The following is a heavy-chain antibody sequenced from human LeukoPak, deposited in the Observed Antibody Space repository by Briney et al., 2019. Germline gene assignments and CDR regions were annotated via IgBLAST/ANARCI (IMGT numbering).Heavy chain of an antibody. CDR2: INTNTGNP. CDR1: GGTFSSYA. V-gene: IGHV7-4-1*02. D-gene: IGHD5-12*01. CDR3: ARDWGGYSGYDHYYYYGMDV. Sequence: ASVKVSCKASGGTFSSYAISWVRQAPGQGLEWMGWINTNTGNPTYAQGFTGRFVFSLDTSVSTAYLQISSLKAEDTAVYYCARDWGGYSGYDHYYYYGMDVWGQGTTVTVSS. J-gene: IGHJ6*02.